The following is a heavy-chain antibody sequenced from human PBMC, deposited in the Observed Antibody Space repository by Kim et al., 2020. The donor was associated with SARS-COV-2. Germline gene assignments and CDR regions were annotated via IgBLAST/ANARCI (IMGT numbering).Heavy chain of an antibody. V-gene: IGHV4-34*01. Sequence: SLKSRVTISVDTSKNQFSLKLSSVTAADTAVYYCARAPYNWNPGTGAFDIWGQGTMVTVSS. D-gene: IGHD1-20*01. CDR3: ARAPYNWNPGTGAFDI. J-gene: IGHJ3*02.